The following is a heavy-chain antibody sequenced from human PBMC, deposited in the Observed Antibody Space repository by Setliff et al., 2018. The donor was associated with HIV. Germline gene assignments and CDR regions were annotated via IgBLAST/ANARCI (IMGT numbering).Heavy chain of an antibody. CDR2: ISRTSSYI. Sequence: LSLTCAVSGFTFSSYSMNWVRQAPGKGLEWVSFISRTSSYIYYADSLKGRFTISRDNAKNSLYLQMNSLRAEDTAVYYCARGFVLRFLEWSMPDAFDIWGQGTKVTVSS. CDR3: ARGFVLRFLEWSMPDAFDI. V-gene: IGHV3-21*01. J-gene: IGHJ3*02. D-gene: IGHD3-3*01. CDR1: GFTFSSYS.